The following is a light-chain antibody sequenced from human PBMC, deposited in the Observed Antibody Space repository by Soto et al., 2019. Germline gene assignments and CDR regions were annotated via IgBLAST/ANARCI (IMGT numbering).Light chain of an antibody. CDR1: QSVSSSY. Sequence: EIVMTQSPVTLSLSPVERATLSCRASQSVSSSYLAWYQQKPGQAPRLLIYGASSRATGIPARFSGSGSGTEFILTISSVESEDFAIYYCQQHNDWPTFGQGTRLEIK. CDR2: GAS. J-gene: IGKJ5*01. V-gene: IGKV3-15*01. CDR3: QQHNDWPT.